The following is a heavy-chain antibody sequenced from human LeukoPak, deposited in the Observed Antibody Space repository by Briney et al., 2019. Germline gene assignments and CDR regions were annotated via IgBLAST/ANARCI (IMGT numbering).Heavy chain of an antibody. V-gene: IGHV1-69*05. Sequence: ASVKVSCKASGGTLSGYAISWVRQAPGQGLEWMGGIIPIYGTPHSAQKFQGRVTITTDESTSTAFMDLSSLRSEDTPVYYCARGKLGYYYYHMDAWGKGTTVTVSS. CDR2: IIPIYGTP. CDR3: ARGKLGYYYYHMDA. CDR1: GGTLSGYA. D-gene: IGHD3-3*02. J-gene: IGHJ6*03.